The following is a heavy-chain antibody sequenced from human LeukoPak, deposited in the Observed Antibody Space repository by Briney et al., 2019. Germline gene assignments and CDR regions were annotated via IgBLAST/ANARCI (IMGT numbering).Heavy chain of an antibody. Sequence: PGGSLRLSCAASGFTFSSYGMHWVRQAPGKGLEWVAVISYDGSSKYYADSVKGRFTISRDNSKNTLYLQMNSLRAEDTAVYYCAKAATSCSGGSCYVYYYYMDVWGKGTTVTVSS. D-gene: IGHD2-15*01. CDR1: GFTFSSYG. J-gene: IGHJ6*03. CDR2: ISYDGSSK. V-gene: IGHV3-30*18. CDR3: AKAATSCSGGSCYVYYYYMDV.